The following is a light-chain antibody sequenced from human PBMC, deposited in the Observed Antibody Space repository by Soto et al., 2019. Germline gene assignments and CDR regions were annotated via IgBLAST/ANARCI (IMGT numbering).Light chain of an antibody. J-gene: IGKJ1*01. V-gene: IGKV3-20*01. Sequence: EIVLTQSPGTLSLSPGERATLSCRASQSVSSTYLAWYQHKPGQAPRLLIYGASSRATGIPDRFSGSGSGTDFTLIISRLEPEDFAVYYCQQYYNWPRTFGQGTKVDIK. CDR1: QSVSSTY. CDR2: GAS. CDR3: QQYYNWPRT.